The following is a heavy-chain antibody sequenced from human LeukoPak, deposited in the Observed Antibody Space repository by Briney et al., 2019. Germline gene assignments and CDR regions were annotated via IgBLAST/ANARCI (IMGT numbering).Heavy chain of an antibody. CDR3: ARVVNYYFDY. Sequence: GGSLRLSCAASGFTFSDYGMHWVRHAPGKGLEWVSTISRSGVATYYANSVKGRFTISRDNSKNTVYLQMNSLRAEDTAVYYCARVVNYYFDYWGQGALVTVSS. J-gene: IGHJ4*02. D-gene: IGHD2/OR15-2a*01. CDR1: GFTFSDYG. CDR2: ISRSGVAT. V-gene: IGHV3-23*01.